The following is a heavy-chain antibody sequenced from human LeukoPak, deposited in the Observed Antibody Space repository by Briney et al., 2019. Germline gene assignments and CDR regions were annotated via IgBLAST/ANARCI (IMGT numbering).Heavy chain of an antibody. D-gene: IGHD2-2*01. V-gene: IGHV3-21*01. CDR3: ARDGDVVVVPAVPNYFDY. CDR2: ISSSSSYI. CDR1: GFTFSSYS. J-gene: IGHJ4*02. Sequence: GGSLRLSCAASGFTFSSYSMNWVRQAPGKGLEWVSSISSSSSYIYYADSVKGRFTISRDNAKNSLYLQMNSLRAEDTAVYYCARDGDVVVVPAVPNYFDYWGQGTLVTVSS.